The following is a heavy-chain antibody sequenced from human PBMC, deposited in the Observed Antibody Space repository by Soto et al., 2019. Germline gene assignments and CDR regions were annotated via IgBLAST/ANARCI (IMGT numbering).Heavy chain of an antibody. CDR2: IWYDGSNK. J-gene: IGHJ6*03. CDR1: GFTFISYG. D-gene: IGHD1-7*01. Sequence: PGGSLRLSCAASGFTFISYGMHWVSQAPGKGLEWVAVIWYDGSNKYYADSVKGRFTISRDNSKNTLYLQMNSLRAEDTAVYYCAKAETTNTYYYYYYMDVWGKGTTVTVSS. V-gene: IGHV3-33*06. CDR3: AKAETTNTYYYYYYMDV.